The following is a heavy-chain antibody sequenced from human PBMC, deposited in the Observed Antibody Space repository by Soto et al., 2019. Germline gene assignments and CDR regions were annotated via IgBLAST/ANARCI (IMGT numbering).Heavy chain of an antibody. CDR1: GGSISSYY. CDR2: IYYSGST. V-gene: IGHV4-59*01. D-gene: IGHD1-26*01. J-gene: IGHJ4*02. CDR3: ARERVGATQTRSAFDY. Sequence: SETLSLTCTVSGGSISSYYWSWIRQPPGKGLEWIGYIYYSGSTNYNPSLKSRVTISVDTSKNQFSLKLSSVTAADTAVYYCARERVGATQTRSAFDYWGQGTLVTVSS.